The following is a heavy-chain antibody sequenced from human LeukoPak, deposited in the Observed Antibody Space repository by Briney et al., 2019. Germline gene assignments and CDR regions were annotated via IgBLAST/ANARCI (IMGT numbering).Heavy chain of an antibody. J-gene: IGHJ4*02. D-gene: IGHD1/OR15-1a*01. V-gene: IGHV3-21*01. CDR2: ISSSSSYI. CDR3: ARGRGISWNRPYYFDY. CDR1: GFTFSSYS. Sequence: PGGSLRLSCAASGFTFSSYSMNWVRQAPGKGLEWASSISSSSSYIYYADSVKGRFTISRDNAKNSLYLQMNSLRAEDTAVYHCARGRGISWNRPYYFDYWGQGTLVTVSS.